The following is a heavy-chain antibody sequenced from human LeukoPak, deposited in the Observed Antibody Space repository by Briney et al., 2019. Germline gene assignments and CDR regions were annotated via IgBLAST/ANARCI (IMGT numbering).Heavy chain of an antibody. J-gene: IGHJ4*02. D-gene: IGHD5-24*01. Sequence: ASVKVSCKASGYTFTSYYMHWARQAPGQGLEWMGIINPSGGSTSYAQKFQGRVTMTRDTSTSTVYMELSSLRSEDTAVYYCARVGGAGYNLLVFDYWGQGTLVTVSS. CDR2: INPSGGST. V-gene: IGHV1-46*01. CDR3: ARVGGAGYNLLVFDY. CDR1: GYTFTSYY.